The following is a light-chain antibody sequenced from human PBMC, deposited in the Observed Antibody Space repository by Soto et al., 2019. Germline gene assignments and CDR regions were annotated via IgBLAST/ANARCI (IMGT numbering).Light chain of an antibody. Sequence: EIVLTQSPATLSLSPGERATLSCRASQRVSSYLAWYQQKPGQAPRLLIYDASNRATGIPARFNGSGSGTDFTLTISSLEPEDFAVYYCQQRSNWPPAWTFGQGTKVEIK. V-gene: IGKV3-11*01. J-gene: IGKJ1*01. CDR2: DAS. CDR3: QQRSNWPPAWT. CDR1: QRVSSY.